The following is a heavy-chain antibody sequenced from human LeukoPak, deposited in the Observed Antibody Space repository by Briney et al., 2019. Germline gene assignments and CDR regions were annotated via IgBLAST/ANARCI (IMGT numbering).Heavy chain of an antibody. J-gene: IGHJ3*02. CDR3: AKGQWLDHTDAFDI. D-gene: IGHD6-19*01. CDR1: GFTFDDYA. V-gene: IGHV3-9*01. Sequence: GRSLRLSCAASGFTFDDYAMHWVRQAPGKGLEWVSGISWNSGSIGYADSVKGRFTISRDNAKSSLYLQMNSLRAEDTALYYCAKGQWLDHTDAFDIWGQGTMVTVSS. CDR2: ISWNSGSI.